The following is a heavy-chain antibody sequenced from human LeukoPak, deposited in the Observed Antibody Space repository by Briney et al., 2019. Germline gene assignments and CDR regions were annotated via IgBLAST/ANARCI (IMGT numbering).Heavy chain of an antibody. CDR3: ARGEGYSGYDYQMGDY. Sequence: GGSLRLSCAASGFTFSSYSMNWVRQAPGKGLEWVSSISSSSSYIYYADSVKGRFTISRDNAKNSLYLQMNSLGAEDTAVYYCARGEGYSGYDYQMGDYWGQGTLVAVSS. CDR1: GFTFSSYS. V-gene: IGHV3-21*01. CDR2: ISSSSSYI. J-gene: IGHJ4*02. D-gene: IGHD5-12*01.